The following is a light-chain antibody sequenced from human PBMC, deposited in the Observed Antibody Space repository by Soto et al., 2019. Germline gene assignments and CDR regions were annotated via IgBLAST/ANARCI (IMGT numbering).Light chain of an antibody. J-gene: IGKJ1*01. CDR1: QSVSSSL. Sequence: EIVLTQSPGTLSLSPGERATLSCRASQSVSSSLLAWYQQKPGQAPRLLIYGASSRATGIPDRFSGSGSGTDFTLTISRLEPEDFAVYYCHQYGRSPPWTFGQGTKVEIK. CDR2: GAS. V-gene: IGKV3-20*01. CDR3: HQYGRSPPWT.